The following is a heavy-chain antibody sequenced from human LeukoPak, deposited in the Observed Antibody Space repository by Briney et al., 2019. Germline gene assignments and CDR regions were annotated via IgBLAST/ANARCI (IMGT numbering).Heavy chain of an antibody. CDR2: IYSGGST. J-gene: IGHJ3*02. CDR1: GFTVSSNY. Sequence: PGGSLRLSCAASGFTVSSNYMSWVRQAPGKGLEWVSVIYSGGSTYYADSVKGRFTISRDNSKNTLYLQMNSLRAEDTAVYYCAREHYYDSSGYRTTAFDIWGQGTMVTVSS. D-gene: IGHD3-22*01. V-gene: IGHV3-66*01. CDR3: AREHYYDSSGYRTTAFDI.